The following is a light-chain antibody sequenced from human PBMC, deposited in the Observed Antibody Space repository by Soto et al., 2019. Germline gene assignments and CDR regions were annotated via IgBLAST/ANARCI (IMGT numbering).Light chain of an antibody. Sequence: QSALTQPRSVSGSPGQSVTISCTGSNSDVGAYNFVSWYQHHPGKAPRPIIFDVYKRPSGVPDRFSGSKSGNTASLTISGLQADDAAHYYCFSYEGFTHVFGGGTKVTVL. CDR3: FSYEGFTHV. CDR1: NSDVGAYNF. CDR2: DVY. J-gene: IGLJ3*02. V-gene: IGLV2-11*01.